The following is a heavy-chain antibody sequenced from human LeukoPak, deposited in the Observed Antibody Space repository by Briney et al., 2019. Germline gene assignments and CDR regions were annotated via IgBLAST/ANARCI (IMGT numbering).Heavy chain of an antibody. J-gene: IGHJ4*02. V-gene: IGHV1-46*01. Sequence: ASVKVSCKASRYTFTGYYMHWVRQAPGQGLEWMGVIHPSGSSTNYAQKFQGRVTMTKDTSTSTVYIELNSLRSEDTAIYYCARMDMDTAMVTNYLDHWGQGTLVTVSS. CDR1: RYTFTGYY. CDR3: ARMDMDTAMVTNYLDH. D-gene: IGHD5-18*01. CDR2: IHPSGSST.